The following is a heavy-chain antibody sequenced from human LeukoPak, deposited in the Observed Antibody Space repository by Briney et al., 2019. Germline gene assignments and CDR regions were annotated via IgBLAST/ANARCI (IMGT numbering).Heavy chain of an antibody. CDR1: GGSFSGYY. V-gene: IGHV4-34*01. CDR3: ARSLQGYDY. Sequence: PPETLSLTCAVYGGSFSGYYWSWIRQPPGKRLEWIGEINQSGGTNYNPSLRSRVSISVDTSKNQFSLKLSSMTAADTAVYYCARSLQGYDYWGQGTLVTVSS. J-gene: IGHJ4*02. CDR2: INQSGGT. D-gene: IGHD2-15*01.